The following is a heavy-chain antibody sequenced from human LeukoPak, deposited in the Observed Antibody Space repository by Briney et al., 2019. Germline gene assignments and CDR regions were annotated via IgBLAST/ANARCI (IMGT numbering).Heavy chain of an antibody. Sequence: SETLSLTCAVYGGSFSGYYWSWIRQPPGKGLEWIGEINHSGSTNYNPSLKSRVTISVDTSKNQFSLKLSSVTAADTAVYYCARGTVAAAYLPWGQGTLVTVSS. CDR3: ARGTVAAAYLP. CDR1: GGSFSGYY. V-gene: IGHV4-34*01. J-gene: IGHJ5*02. D-gene: IGHD6-13*01. CDR2: INHSGST.